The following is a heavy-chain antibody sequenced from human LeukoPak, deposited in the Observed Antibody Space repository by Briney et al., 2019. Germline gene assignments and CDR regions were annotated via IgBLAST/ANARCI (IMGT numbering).Heavy chain of an antibody. J-gene: IGHJ4*02. Sequence: ASVKVSCKASGYTFTNYYLHWVRQAPGQGLEWMGWINPNSGGTNYAQKFQGRVTMTRDTSISTAYMELSRLRSDDTALYYCARCRVSSSGSADYWGQGTLVTVSS. V-gene: IGHV1-2*02. CDR3: ARCRVSSSGSADY. CDR1: GYTFTNYY. CDR2: INPNSGGT. D-gene: IGHD6-19*01.